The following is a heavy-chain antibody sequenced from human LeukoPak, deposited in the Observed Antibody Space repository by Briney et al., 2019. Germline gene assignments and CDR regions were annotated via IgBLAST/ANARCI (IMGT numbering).Heavy chain of an antibody. J-gene: IGHJ6*03. CDR1: GYTFTSYD. V-gene: IGHV1-8*01. Sequence: ASVKVSCKASGYTFTSYDMNWVRQATGHGLEWMGWMNPNSGNTGYAQNFQGRVTMTMNTSITTAYMELSSLRSEDTAVYYCARALSWTTESYYYMDVWGKGTTVTVSS. CDR2: MNPNSGNT. CDR3: ARALSWTTESYYYMDV. D-gene: IGHD3/OR15-3a*01.